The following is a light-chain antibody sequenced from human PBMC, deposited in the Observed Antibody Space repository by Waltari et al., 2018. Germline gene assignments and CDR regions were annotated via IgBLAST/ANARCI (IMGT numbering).Light chain of an antibody. CDR1: SNNVGFQG. Sequence: QAGLTQPPSVSKGLRQTATLTCTGNSNNVGFQGAAWRQQYQGHPPKVLSYRNNNRPSGISDRFSASRSGNTAPLTITGLQPEDEADYYCSAWDTGLFAWVFGGGTKLTVL. J-gene: IGLJ3*02. V-gene: IGLV10-54*04. CDR2: RNN. CDR3: SAWDTGLFAWV.